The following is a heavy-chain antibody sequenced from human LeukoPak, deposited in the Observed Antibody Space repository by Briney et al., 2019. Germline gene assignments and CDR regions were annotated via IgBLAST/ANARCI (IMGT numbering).Heavy chain of an antibody. D-gene: IGHD2-2*01. V-gene: IGHV3-23*01. J-gene: IGHJ4*02. CDR3: AKEVPPDIVVVPAAVPATDY. CDR1: GFTFSSYA. CDR2: ISGSGGST. Sequence: GGSLRLPCAASGFTFSSYAMSWVRQAPGKGLEWVSAISGSGGSTYYADSVKGRFTISRDNSKNTLYLQMNSLRTEDTAVYYCAKEVPPDIVVVPAAVPATDYWGQGTLVTVSS.